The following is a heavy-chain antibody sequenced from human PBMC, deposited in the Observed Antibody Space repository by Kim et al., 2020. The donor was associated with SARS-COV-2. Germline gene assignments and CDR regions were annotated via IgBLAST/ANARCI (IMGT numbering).Heavy chain of an antibody. CDR1: GYSFTSYW. Sequence: GESLKISCKGSGYSFTSYWIGWVRQMPGKGLEWMGIIYPGDSDTRYSPSFQGQVTISADKSISTAYLQWSSLKASDTAMYYCARNGACSSTSCHTGWFDPWGQGTLVTVSS. CDR3: ARNGACSSTSCHTGWFDP. D-gene: IGHD2-2*02. V-gene: IGHV5-51*01. J-gene: IGHJ5*02. CDR2: IYPGDSDT.